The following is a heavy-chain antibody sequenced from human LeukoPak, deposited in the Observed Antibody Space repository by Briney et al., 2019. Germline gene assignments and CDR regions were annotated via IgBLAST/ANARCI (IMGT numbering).Heavy chain of an antibody. J-gene: IGHJ4*02. CDR3: VKDRGKYSGSYSDY. D-gene: IGHD1-26*01. CDR1: GFTFSSYA. Sequence: GGSLRLSCAASGFTFSSYAMHWVRQAPGKGLEYVSAISSNGGSTYYANSVKGRFTISRDNSKNTLYLQMSSLRAEDTAVYYCVKDRGKYSGSYSDYWGQGTLVTVSS. V-gene: IGHV3-64D*06. CDR2: ISSNGGST.